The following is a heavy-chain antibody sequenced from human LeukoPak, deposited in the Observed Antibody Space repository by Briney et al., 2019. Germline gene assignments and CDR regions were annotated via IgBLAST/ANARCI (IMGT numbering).Heavy chain of an antibody. CDR1: GFTVSSNY. V-gene: IGHV3-66*01. CDR3: ARDQQWLLRWENYYYGMDV. Sequence: PGGSLRLSCAASGFTVSSNYMSWVRQAPGKGLEWVSVIYSGGSTYYADSVKGRFTISRDNSKNTLYLQMNSLRAEDTAVYYCARDQQWLLRWENYYYGMDVWGQGTTVTVSS. D-gene: IGHD6-19*01. J-gene: IGHJ6*02. CDR2: IYSGGST.